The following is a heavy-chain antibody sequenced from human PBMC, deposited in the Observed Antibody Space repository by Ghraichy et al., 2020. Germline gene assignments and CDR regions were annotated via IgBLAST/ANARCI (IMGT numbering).Heavy chain of an antibody. CDR1: GFTFSSYG. V-gene: IGHV3-30*18. J-gene: IGHJ4*02. CDR3: AKDWGLLVSTGSYYNRLDY. Sequence: GGSLRLSCAASGFTFSSYGMHWVRQAPGKGLEWVAVISYDGSNKYYADSVKGRFTISRDNSKNTLYLQMNSLRAEDTAVYYCAKDWGLLVSTGSYYNRLDYWGQGTLVTVSS. CDR2: ISYDGSNK. D-gene: IGHD3-10*01.